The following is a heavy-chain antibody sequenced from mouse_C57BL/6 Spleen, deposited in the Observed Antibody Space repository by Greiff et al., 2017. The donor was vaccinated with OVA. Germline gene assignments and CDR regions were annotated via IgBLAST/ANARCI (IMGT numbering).Heavy chain of an antibody. CDR3: ARDKVYYSNYVGAMDY. CDR2: IHPNSGST. D-gene: IGHD2-5*01. J-gene: IGHJ4*01. CDR1: GYTFTSYW. Sequence: QVQLKQPGAELVKPGASVKLSCKASGYTFTSYWMHWVKQRPGQGLEWIGMIHPNSGSTNYNEKFKSKATLTVDKSSSTAYMQLSSLPSEDSAVYYCARDKVYYSNYVGAMDYWGQGTSVTVSS. V-gene: IGHV1-64*01.